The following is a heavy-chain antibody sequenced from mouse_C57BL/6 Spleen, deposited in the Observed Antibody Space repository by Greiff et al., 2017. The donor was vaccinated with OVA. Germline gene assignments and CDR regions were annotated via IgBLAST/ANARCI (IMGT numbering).Heavy chain of an antibody. D-gene: IGHD1-1*01. V-gene: IGHV5-16*01. CDR3: ARGDYGSSYGYAMDY. J-gene: IGHJ4*01. CDR2: INYDGSST. Sequence: EVKLMESEGGLVQPGSSMKLSCTASGFTFSDYYMAWVRQVPEKGLEWVANINYDGSSTYYLASLKSRFIISRDNAKNILYLQIGSLKSEDTATYYCARGDYGSSYGYAMDYWGQGTSVTVSS. CDR1: GFTFSDYY.